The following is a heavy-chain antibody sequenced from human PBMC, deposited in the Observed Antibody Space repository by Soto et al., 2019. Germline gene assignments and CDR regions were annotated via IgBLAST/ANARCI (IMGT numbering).Heavy chain of an antibody. CDR1: GFTLSRHA. CDR3: VRDYYDTSGYPNPFDV. V-gene: IGHV3-21*01. J-gene: IGHJ3*01. D-gene: IGHD3-22*01. CDR2: IGSRTSDI. Sequence: GGSLRLSCAASGFTLSRHAMNWVRQAPGKGLEWVSFIGSRTSDIYYADSVKGRFTIFMGNAKNSLYLDVTRLRAEDEAVYCCVRDYYDTSGYPNPFDVGGRGTMVTVSS.